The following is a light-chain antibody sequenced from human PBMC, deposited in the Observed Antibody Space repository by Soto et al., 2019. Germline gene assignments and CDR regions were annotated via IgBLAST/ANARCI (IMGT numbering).Light chain of an antibody. J-gene: IGLJ1*01. CDR2: EVN. V-gene: IGLV2-14*01. CDR1: SSDIGGYNY. CDR3: CSYSTSNTHNYV. Sequence: QSALTQPAYVSGSPGQSITVSCTGTSSDIGGYNYVSWYQHHPGKAPQLIIYEVNLRPSGVSDRFSASKSGDTACLTISGLQAGDEADYYCCSYSTSNTHNYVFGTGTKLTVL.